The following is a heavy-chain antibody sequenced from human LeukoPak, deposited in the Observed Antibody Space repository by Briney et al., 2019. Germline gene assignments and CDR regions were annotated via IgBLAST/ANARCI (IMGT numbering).Heavy chain of an antibody. Sequence: SVNVSSKASGYTFTSYDINWVRQATGQGLERMGWMNPNRGNTGYAQKFQGRGTMTRNTSISTAYMELSSLRSEDTAVYYCARGITMVGGVKKGWFDPWGQGTLVTVSS. CDR1: GYTFTSYD. CDR3: ARGITMVGGVKKGWFDP. CDR2: MNPNRGNT. V-gene: IGHV1-8*01. D-gene: IGHD3-10*01. J-gene: IGHJ5*02.